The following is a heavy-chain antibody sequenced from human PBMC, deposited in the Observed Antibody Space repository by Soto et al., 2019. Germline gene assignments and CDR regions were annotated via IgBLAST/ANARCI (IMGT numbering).Heavy chain of an antibody. CDR2: STSGGRP. J-gene: IGHJ4*02. V-gene: IGHV3-53*02. CDR3: AKDPDRYDYVWGTYRYIDH. CDR1: GFTVSDNY. D-gene: IGHD3-16*02. Sequence: EVQMAETGGDFIQLGGSLRLSCAASGFTVSDNYLSWVRQAPRKGLEWVSTISTSGGRPYYADSVKGRFTISRDNSKNTLYLQMNSLRAEDTSVYYCAKDPDRYDYVWGTYRYIDHWGQGTLVTVSS.